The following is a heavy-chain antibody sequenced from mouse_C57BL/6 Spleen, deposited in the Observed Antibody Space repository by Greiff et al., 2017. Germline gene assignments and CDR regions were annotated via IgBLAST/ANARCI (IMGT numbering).Heavy chain of an antibody. Sequence: EVQLQESGPGLVKPSQSLSLTCSVTGYSITSGYYWNWIRQFPGNKLEWMGYISYDGSNNYNPSLKNRISITRDTSKNQFFLKLNSVTTEDTATYYCARERYYGSTWFAYWGQGTLVTVSA. D-gene: IGHD1-1*01. J-gene: IGHJ3*01. V-gene: IGHV3-6*01. CDR3: ARERYYGSTWFAY. CDR1: GYSITSGYY. CDR2: ISYDGSN.